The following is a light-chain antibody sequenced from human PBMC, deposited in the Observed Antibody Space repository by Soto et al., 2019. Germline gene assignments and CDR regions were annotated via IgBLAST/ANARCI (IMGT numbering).Light chain of an antibody. J-gene: IGLJ1*01. CDR1: SSDVGGYNY. V-gene: IGLV2-8*01. Sequence: QSALTQPPSASGSPGQSVTISCTGTSSDVGGYNYVSWYQQHPGKAPKLMIYEVSMRPSGVPDRFSGSKSGNTASLTVSGLQAEDEADYYCSSYAGSTNLYVFGTGTKVTVL. CDR2: EVS. CDR3: SSYAGSTNLYV.